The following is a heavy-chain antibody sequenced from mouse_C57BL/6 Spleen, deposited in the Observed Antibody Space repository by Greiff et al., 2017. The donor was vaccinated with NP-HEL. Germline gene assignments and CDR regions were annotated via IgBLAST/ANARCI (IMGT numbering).Heavy chain of an antibody. CDR1: GYTFTDYN. V-gene: IGHV1-22*01. D-gene: IGHD2-3*01. CDR2: INPNNGGT. J-gene: IGHJ3*01. CDR3: ARWGDGYYAWFAY. Sequence: EVQLQQSGPELVKPGASVKMSCKASGYTFTDYNMHWVKQSHGKSLEWIGYINPNNGGTSYNQKFKGKATLTVNKSSSTAYMELRSLTSDDSAVYYCARWGDGYYAWFAYWGQGTLVTVSA.